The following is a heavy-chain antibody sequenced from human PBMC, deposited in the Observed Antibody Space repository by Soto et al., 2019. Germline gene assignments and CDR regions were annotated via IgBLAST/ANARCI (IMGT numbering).Heavy chain of an antibody. CDR2: SIPIFGTV. Sequence: QVQLVQSGAEVKKPGSSVKVSCKASGGTFSSYAISWVRQAPGQGLEWMGGSIPIFGTVNYAQKFQGRVTITADESTSTAYMQLSSLRSEDTAVYYCARVVGRYGGPTDYWGQGTLVTVSS. J-gene: IGHJ4*02. V-gene: IGHV1-69*01. CDR1: GGTFSSYA. CDR3: ARVVGRYGGPTDY. D-gene: IGHD4-17*01.